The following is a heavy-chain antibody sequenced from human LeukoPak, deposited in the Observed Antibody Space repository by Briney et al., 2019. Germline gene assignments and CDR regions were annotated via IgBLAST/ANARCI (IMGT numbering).Heavy chain of an antibody. J-gene: IGHJ4*02. Sequence: PGGSLRLSCADSGFTFSSYAMTWVRQAPGKGLEWVSTIIGTSGTTYYADSVKGRFTISRDNAKNSLYLQMNNLRVEDTALYYCARGRYLGAMFQDHWGQGTLVTVSS. CDR1: GFTFSSYA. CDR2: IIGTSGTT. D-gene: IGHD3-10*02. V-gene: IGHV3-23*01. CDR3: ARGRYLGAMFQDH.